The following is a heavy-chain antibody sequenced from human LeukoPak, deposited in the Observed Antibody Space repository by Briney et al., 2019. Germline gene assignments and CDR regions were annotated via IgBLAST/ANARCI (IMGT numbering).Heavy chain of an antibody. D-gene: IGHD5/OR15-5a*01. J-gene: IGHJ4*02. CDR2: IGSSGSTM. CDR3: VGPRPSTIGENN. Sequence: GGSLRLSCAASGFTFSSYEMNWVRQAPGEGLEWVSYIGSSGSTMYYADSVKGRFTISRDNAKNSLYLQMNSLRVEDTAVYYCVGPRPSTIGENNWGQGILVTVSS. CDR1: GFTFSSYE. V-gene: IGHV3-48*03.